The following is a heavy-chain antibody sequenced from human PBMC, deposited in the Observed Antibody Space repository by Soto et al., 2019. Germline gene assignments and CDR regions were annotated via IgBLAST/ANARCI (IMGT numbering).Heavy chain of an antibody. D-gene: IGHD2-15*01. J-gene: IGHJ6*02. V-gene: IGHV3-23*01. CDR1: GFTFSSYA. CDR3: ANLGGPPVVEGFNYNSGMAV. Sequence: GGSLRLSCAASGFTFSSYAMRWVRQAPGKGLEWVSAISGSGGSTYYADSVKGRFTISRDNSKNTLYLQMNSLRAEDTAVCYCANLGGPPVVEGFNYNSGMAVGGQGTTVTVAS. CDR2: ISGSGGST.